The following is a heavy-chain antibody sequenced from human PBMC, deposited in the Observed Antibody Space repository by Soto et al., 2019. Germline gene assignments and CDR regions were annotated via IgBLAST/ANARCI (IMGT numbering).Heavy chain of an antibody. Sequence: EVQLVESGGGLVQPGGSLRLSCAASGFTFSNYHMNWVRQAPGKGLEWISYISSGSTTIYYADSVKGRFTISRDNAKNSLYLQMNSLRVEDTAVYFCARPKLEGSTSEGFGPWGQGTLVTVSP. CDR3: ARPKLEGSTSEGFGP. J-gene: IGHJ5*02. CDR2: ISSGSTTI. D-gene: IGHD3-10*01. V-gene: IGHV3-48*01. CDR1: GFTFSNYH.